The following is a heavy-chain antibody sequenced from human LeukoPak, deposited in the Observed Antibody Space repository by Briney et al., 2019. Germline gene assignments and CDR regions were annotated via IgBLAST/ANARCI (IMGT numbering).Heavy chain of an antibody. D-gene: IGHD3-22*01. J-gene: IGHJ4*02. CDR1: GFTFDDYA. CDR2: ISWNSGSI. Sequence: PGGSLRLSCAASGFTFDDYAMHWVRQAPGKGLEWVSGISWNSGSIGYADSVKGRFTISRDNAKNSLYLQMNSLRAEDTALYYCAKVSTYYDSSGYPDYWGQGTLVTVSS. CDR3: AKVSTYYDSSGYPDY. V-gene: IGHV3-9*01.